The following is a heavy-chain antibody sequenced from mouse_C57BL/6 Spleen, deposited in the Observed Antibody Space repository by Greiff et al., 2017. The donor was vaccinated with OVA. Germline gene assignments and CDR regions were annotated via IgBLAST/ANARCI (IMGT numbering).Heavy chain of an antibody. CDR3: ASPLAMDY. J-gene: IGHJ4*01. Sequence: QVQLQQSGPELVKPGASVKISCKASGYAFSSSWMNWVKQRPGKGLEWIGRIYPGDGDTNYNGKFKGKATLTADNSSSTAYMQLSSLTSEDSAVYFCASPLAMDYWGQGTSVTVSS. V-gene: IGHV1-82*01. CDR2: IYPGDGDT. CDR1: GYAFSSSW.